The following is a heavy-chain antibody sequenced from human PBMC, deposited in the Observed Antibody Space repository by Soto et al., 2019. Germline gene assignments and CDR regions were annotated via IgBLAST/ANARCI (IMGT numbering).Heavy chain of an antibody. D-gene: IGHD6-19*01. CDR1: GGPINNNNYY. CDR2: IYYSGST. CDR3: ARHRRRGWRLDV. V-gene: IGHV4-39*01. J-gene: IGHJ6*02. Sequence: SETLSLTCTVSGGPINNNNYYWGWIRQPPGKGLEWIGSIYYSGSTYYNPSLKSRVTISVDTSKNQFSLKLSSVTAADTAVYYCARHRRRGWRLDVWGQGTTVTVSS.